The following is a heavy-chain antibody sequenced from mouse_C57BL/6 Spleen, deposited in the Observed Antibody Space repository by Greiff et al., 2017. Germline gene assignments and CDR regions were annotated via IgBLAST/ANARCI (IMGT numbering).Heavy chain of an antibody. CDR1: GYAFSSYW. J-gene: IGHJ2*01. CDR2: IYPGDGDT. D-gene: IGHD4-1*01. Sequence: VQLQESGAELVKPGASVKISCKASGYAFSSYWMNWVKQRPGKGLEWIGQIYPGDGDTNYNGKFKGKATLTADKSSSTACMQLSSLTSEDSAVYFCARWPGTGGYSFDYWGQGTTLTVSS. CDR3: ARWPGTGGYSFDY. V-gene: IGHV1-80*01.